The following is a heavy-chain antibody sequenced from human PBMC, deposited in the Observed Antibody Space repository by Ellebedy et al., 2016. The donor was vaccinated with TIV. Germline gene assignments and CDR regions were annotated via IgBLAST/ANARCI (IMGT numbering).Heavy chain of an antibody. D-gene: IGHD3-22*01. CDR1: GGSFSTYY. J-gene: IGHJ6*02. Sequence: SETLSLXXTVSGGSFSTYYWTWIRQSPGKGLEWIGCVYNSGRTNYNPSLKSRVTISVDTSKKQFSLTLSSVTAADTAVYFCARDRMYSYDSSGSYQYYAMDVWGQGTTVTVSS. V-gene: IGHV4-59*01. CDR3: ARDRMYSYDSSGSYQYYAMDV. CDR2: VYNSGRT.